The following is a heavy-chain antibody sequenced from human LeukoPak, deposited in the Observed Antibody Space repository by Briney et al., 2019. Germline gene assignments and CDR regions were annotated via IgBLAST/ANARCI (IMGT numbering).Heavy chain of an antibody. CDR2: IKQDGSEK. V-gene: IGHV3-7*01. J-gene: IGHJ4*02. CDR3: AQGLEGFGGYCSGGSCYFSY. Sequence: GGSLRLSCAASGFTFSSYWMSWVRQAPGKGLEWVANIKQDGSEKYYVDSVKGRFTISRDNAKNSLYLQMNSLRAENTAVYYCAQGLEGFGGYCSGGSCYFSYWGQGTLVTVSS. D-gene: IGHD2-15*01. CDR1: GFTFSSYW.